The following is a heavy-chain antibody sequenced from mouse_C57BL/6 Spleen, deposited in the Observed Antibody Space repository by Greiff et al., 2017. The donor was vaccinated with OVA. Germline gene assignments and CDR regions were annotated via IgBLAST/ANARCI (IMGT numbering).Heavy chain of an antibody. CDR1: GFTFSSYA. CDR2: ISSGGDYI. J-gene: IGHJ1*03. Sequence: EVQGVESGEGLVKPGGSLKLSCAASGFTFSSYAMSWVRQTPEKRLEWVAYISSGGDYIYYADTVKGRFTISRDNARNTLYLQMSSLKSEDTAMYYCTRDRDYYGSSPYWYFDVWGTGTTVTVSS. V-gene: IGHV5-9-1*02. D-gene: IGHD1-1*01. CDR3: TRDRDYYGSSPYWYFDV.